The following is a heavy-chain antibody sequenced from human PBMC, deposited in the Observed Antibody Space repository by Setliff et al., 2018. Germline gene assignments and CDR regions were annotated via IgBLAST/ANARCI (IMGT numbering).Heavy chain of an antibody. Sequence: GGSLRLSCAASGFTFSGSAMHWVRQASGKGLEWVGRIRSKADNYATAYAASVRGRFTISRDDSKNTAYLQMNSLKTEDTAAYYCILIGSSADAFDIWGQGTMVTVSS. D-gene: IGHD6-19*01. CDR1: GFTFSGSA. V-gene: IGHV3-73*01. CDR2: IRSKADNYAT. CDR3: ILIGSSADAFDI. J-gene: IGHJ3*02.